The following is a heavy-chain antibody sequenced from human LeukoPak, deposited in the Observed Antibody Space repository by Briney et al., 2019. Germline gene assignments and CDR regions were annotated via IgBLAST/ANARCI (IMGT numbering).Heavy chain of an antibody. D-gene: IGHD1-1*01. V-gene: IGHV3-7*03. CDR2: INQDGSEK. Sequence: GGSLRLSCAASGFTFSSYWMSWVRQAPGKGLEWVAIINQDGSEKYYVDSVRGRFTISRDNAKNSLYLQINSLRAEDTAVYYCARDPEAGTTDYWGQGTLVTVSS. CDR1: GFTFSSYW. J-gene: IGHJ4*02. CDR3: ARDPEAGTTDY.